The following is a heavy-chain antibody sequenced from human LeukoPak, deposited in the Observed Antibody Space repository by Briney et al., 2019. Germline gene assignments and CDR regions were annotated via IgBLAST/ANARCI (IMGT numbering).Heavy chain of an antibody. CDR3: AGGYSTGWQYLGYFAY. CDR2: ISYSGGTT. CDR1: GFTFRRAE. Sequence: GGSLRLSCAASGFTFRRAEMNWVRQAPGKGLEWISHISYSGGTTYYAEAVKGRFTISRDNAQQSVYLQMNSLRVDDTAVYYCAGGYSTGWQYLGYFAYWGQGILVTVSS. J-gene: IGHJ4*02. D-gene: IGHD6-19*01. V-gene: IGHV3-48*03.